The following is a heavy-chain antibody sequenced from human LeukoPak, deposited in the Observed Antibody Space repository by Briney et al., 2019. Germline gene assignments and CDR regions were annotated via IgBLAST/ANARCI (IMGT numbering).Heavy chain of an antibody. D-gene: IGHD3-10*01. Sequence: SVKVPCKASGDTFSTYAIRWVRQAPGQGLEWMGGIIPMFGTPNYAQKFQGRVTITANKSTSTAYMELRSLRSEDTAVYYCARDRIPYGSGNIGYFQHWGQGTLVTVSS. CDR1: GDTFSTYA. CDR3: ARDRIPYGSGNIGYFQH. V-gene: IGHV1-69*06. CDR2: IIPMFGTP. J-gene: IGHJ1*01.